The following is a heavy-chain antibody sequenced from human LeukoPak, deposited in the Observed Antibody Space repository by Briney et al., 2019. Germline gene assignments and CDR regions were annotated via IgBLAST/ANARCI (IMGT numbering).Heavy chain of an antibody. CDR1: GFTFSGYW. CDR2: INSDGSST. V-gene: IGHV3-74*01. J-gene: IGHJ5*02. Sequence: GGSLRLSCAASGFTFSGYWMHWVRQAPGKGLVWVSRINSDGSSTNYADSVKGRFTISRDNAKNTLSLQMNSLRADDTAVYYCARGAYYNSERYRFDPGGQGTLVTVSS. D-gene: IGHD3-10*01. CDR3: ARGAYYNSERYRFDP.